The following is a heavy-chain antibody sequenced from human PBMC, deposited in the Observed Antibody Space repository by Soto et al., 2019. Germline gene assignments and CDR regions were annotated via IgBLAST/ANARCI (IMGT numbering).Heavy chain of an antibody. V-gene: IGHV4-34*01. Sequence: QVQLQQWGAGLLKPSETLSLTCAVYGGSFSGYYWSWIRQPPGKGLEWIGEINHSGSTNYNPSLKSRVTISVDTSKNQFSLKLSSVTAADTAVYYCARCGHDYGGNSLRPAYYYYYYGMDVWGQGTTVTVSS. CDR3: ARCGHDYGGNSLRPAYYYYYYGMDV. D-gene: IGHD4-17*01. CDR1: GGSFSGYY. J-gene: IGHJ6*02. CDR2: INHSGST.